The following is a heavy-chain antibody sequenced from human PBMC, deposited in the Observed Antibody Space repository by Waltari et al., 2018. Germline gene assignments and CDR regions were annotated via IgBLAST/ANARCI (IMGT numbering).Heavy chain of an antibody. D-gene: IGHD3-10*01. CDR3: ARGLNYHGSGSRLRY. CDR2: INHSENT. Sequence: QVQVQQWGAGLLKPSETLSLTCAIHGASFSGYCWTWIRQPPGKGLEWIGEINHSENTNYNPSLKSRVTISVDTSEKHLSLTLSSVTDADTAVYFCARGLNYHGSGSRLRYWGQGTLVIVSS. J-gene: IGHJ4*02. CDR1: GASFSGYC. V-gene: IGHV4-34*01.